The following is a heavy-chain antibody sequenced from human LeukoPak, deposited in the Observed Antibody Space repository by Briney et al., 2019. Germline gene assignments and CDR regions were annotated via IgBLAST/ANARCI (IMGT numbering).Heavy chain of an antibody. CDR2: ISSSSSYI. V-gene: IGHV3-21*01. J-gene: IGHJ3*02. CDR1: GFTFSSYS. Sequence: GGSLRLSCAASGFTFSSYSMNWVRQAPGKGLEWVSSISSSSSYIYYADLVKGRFTISRDNAKNSLYLQMNSLRAEDTAVYYCARDLPEYIVVVPAAPTIHDAFDIWGQGTMVTVSS. D-gene: IGHD2-2*01. CDR3: ARDLPEYIVVVPAAPTIHDAFDI.